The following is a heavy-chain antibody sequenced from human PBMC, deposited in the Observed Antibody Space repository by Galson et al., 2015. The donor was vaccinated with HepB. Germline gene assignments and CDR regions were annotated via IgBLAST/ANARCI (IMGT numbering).Heavy chain of an antibody. V-gene: IGHV3-48*02. J-gene: IGHJ1*01. CDR3: ARLEYYYDSSGYALH. CDR2: ISSSSSTI. CDR1: GFTFSRYS. Sequence: SLRLSCAASGFTFSRYSMNWVRQAPGKGLEWVSYISSSSSTIYYADSVRGRFTISRDNAKNSLYLQMNSLRDEDTAVYYCARLEYYYDSSGYALHWGQGTLVTVSS. D-gene: IGHD3-22*01.